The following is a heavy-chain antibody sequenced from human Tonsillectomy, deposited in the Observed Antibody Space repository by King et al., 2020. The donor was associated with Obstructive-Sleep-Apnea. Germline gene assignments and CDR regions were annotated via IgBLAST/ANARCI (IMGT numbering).Heavy chain of an antibody. CDR2: ISKSGAST. Sequence: DVQLVESGGGLVQPGGSLRLSCVAHGFTFSSSAMSWVRQAPGKGLEWVSTISKSGASTSYTDSVKGRFTISRDNSKNTVYLQVNSLRVDDTALYYCARQDDIVGVVGASPTLDYWGQGTLVTVSS. J-gene: IGHJ4*02. V-gene: IGHV3-23*04. CDR3: ARQDDIVGVVGASPTLDY. CDR1: GFTFSSSA. D-gene: IGHD2-15*01.